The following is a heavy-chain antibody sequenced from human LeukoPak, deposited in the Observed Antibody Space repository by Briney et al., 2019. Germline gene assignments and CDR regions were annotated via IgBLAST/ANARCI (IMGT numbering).Heavy chain of an antibody. J-gene: IGHJ4*02. D-gene: IGHD2-2*02. CDR1: GGTFSSYA. CDR2: IIPILGIA. V-gene: IGHV1-69*04. CDR3: ARTCSSSSCYMVH. Sequence: ASVKVSCKASGGTFSSYAISWVRQAPGQGLEWMGRIIPILGIANYAQKFQGRVTITADKSTSTAYMELRSLRSDDTALYYCARTCSSSSCYMVHWGQGTLVTVSS.